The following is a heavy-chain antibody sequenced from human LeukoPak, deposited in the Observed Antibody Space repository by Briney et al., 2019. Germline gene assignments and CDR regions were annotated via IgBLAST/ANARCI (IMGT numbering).Heavy chain of an antibody. Sequence: GGSLRLSCAASGLALSSYTMCWGRQAPGRGLVWVARFTSDGNSMTYADFVKGRFTVSRDIAKNTLYLQMNSLRAEDKAVYYCARAQVGTPTDCWGQGTLVTVSS. V-gene: IGHV3-74*01. D-gene: IGHD1-26*01. CDR3: ARAQVGTPTDC. CDR2: FTSDGNSM. J-gene: IGHJ4*02. CDR1: GLALSSYT.